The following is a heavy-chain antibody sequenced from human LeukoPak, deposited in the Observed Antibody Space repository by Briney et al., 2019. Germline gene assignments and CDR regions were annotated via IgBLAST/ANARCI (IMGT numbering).Heavy chain of an antibody. J-gene: IGHJ4*02. D-gene: IGHD2/OR15-2a*01. CDR3: AKDVNLDY. Sequence: GGSLRLSCAASGFTFSSYGMHWVRQAPGKGLQWVTFILYDGSNEYYADSVKGRFTISRDNPKNTLYLQMNSLRAEDTAVYYCAKDVNLDYWGQGTLVTVSS. CDR2: ILYDGSNE. V-gene: IGHV3-30*02. CDR1: GFTFSSYG.